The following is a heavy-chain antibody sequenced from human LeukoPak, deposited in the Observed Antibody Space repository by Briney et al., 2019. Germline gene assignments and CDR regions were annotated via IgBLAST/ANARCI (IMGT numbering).Heavy chain of an antibody. D-gene: IGHD3-3*01. V-gene: IGHV1-69*13. CDR1: GGTFSSDA. CDR3: ARVAQEWSVLAYMDV. CDR2: IIPIFGTA. J-gene: IGHJ6*03. Sequence: GASVKVSCKASGGTFSSDAISWVRQAPGQGLEWMGGIIPIFGTANYAQKFQGRVTITADESTSTAYMELSSLRSEDTAVYYCARVAQEWSVLAYMDVWGKGTTVTVSS.